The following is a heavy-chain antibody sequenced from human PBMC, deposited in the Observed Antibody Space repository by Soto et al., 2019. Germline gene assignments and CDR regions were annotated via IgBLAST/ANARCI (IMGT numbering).Heavy chain of an antibody. Sequence: PGGSLRLSCVVSGLTFSSYAMSWVRQGPGKGLEWVSTISGSGGSTYYADSAKGRFTISRDNSKNTLFLHMSGLRAEDTAVYYCARDRRPSIYSGLAVWGQGTTVTVSS. D-gene: IGHD2-2*01. CDR3: ARDRRPSIYSGLAV. CDR2: ISGSGGST. V-gene: IGHV3-23*01. CDR1: GLTFSSYA. J-gene: IGHJ6*02.